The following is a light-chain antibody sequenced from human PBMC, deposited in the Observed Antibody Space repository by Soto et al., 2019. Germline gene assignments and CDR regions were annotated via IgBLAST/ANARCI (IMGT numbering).Light chain of an antibody. CDR2: AAS. V-gene: IGKV1-39*01. Sequence: DIQMTQSPSSLSVSVGDRVTITCRASQSTSRYLNWYQQKPGKAHKILIHAASSLQSEVPHRFICSCSGTDFTFTISSLQPEDFATYYCQQSYSAPVTFGQGTKV. CDR3: QQSYSAPVT. J-gene: IGKJ1*01. CDR1: QSTSRY.